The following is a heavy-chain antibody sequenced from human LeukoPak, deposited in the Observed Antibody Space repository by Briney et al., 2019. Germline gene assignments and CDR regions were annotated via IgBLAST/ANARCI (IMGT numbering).Heavy chain of an antibody. Sequence: GASVKVSCKASGGTFSSYAISWVRQAPGQGLEWMGGIIPILGTANYAQKFQGRVTITADESTSTAYMELSSLGSEDTAVYYCARDRGGYCSSTSCYITSYYYYMDVWGKGTTVTVSS. D-gene: IGHD2-2*02. V-gene: IGHV1-69*13. CDR2: IIPILGTA. CDR1: GGTFSSYA. CDR3: ARDRGGYCSSTSCYITSYYYYMDV. J-gene: IGHJ6*03.